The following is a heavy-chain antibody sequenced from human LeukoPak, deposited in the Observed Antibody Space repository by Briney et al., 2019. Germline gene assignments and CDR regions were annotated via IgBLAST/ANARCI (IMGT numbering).Heavy chain of an antibody. D-gene: IGHD3-10*01. Sequence: ASVKVSCKASGYTFTSYDINWVRQATGQGLEWMGWVNPNSGNTGYAQKFQGRVTMTRNTSISTAYMELSSLRSEDTAVYYCARRPFGREGGRVFDYWGQGTLVTVSS. J-gene: IGHJ4*02. V-gene: IGHV1-8*01. CDR2: VNPNSGNT. CDR3: ARRPFGREGGRVFDY. CDR1: GYTFTSYD.